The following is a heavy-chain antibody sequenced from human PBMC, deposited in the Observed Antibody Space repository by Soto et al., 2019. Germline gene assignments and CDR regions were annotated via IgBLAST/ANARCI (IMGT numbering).Heavy chain of an antibody. D-gene: IGHD3-10*01. CDR3: ARMSLFYFFDS. CDR2: IYHSGIT. CDR1: SDSMTSYY. V-gene: IGHV4-59*01. J-gene: IGHJ4*01. Sequence: QVQLQESGPGLVKPSETLTLTCPVSSDSMTSYYWSWIRQPPGKGLECIGYIYHSGITNYNPSLKGRVTISLDTSKTQFSLRLSSVTAADTAVYYCARMSLFYFFDSWGQGTLVTVSS.